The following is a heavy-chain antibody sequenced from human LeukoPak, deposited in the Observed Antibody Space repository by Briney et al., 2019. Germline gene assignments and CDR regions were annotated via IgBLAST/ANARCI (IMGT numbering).Heavy chain of an antibody. CDR3: ATGRAAHLFDF. CDR2: VKQDGSEK. J-gene: IGHJ4*02. Sequence: GGSLRLSCAASGFTFSTHWMIWVRQAPGKGLEWVANVKQDGSEKYYVDSVKGRFTISRVNARNSLYLQMNSLRAEDTAVYYCATGRAAHLFDFWGQGTLVTVSS. D-gene: IGHD6-6*01. CDR1: GFTFSTHW. V-gene: IGHV3-7*01.